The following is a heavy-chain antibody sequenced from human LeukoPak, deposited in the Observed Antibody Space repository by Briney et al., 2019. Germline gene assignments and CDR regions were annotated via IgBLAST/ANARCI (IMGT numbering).Heavy chain of an antibody. V-gene: IGHV3-15*01. Sequence: GGSLRLSCITSGFNFGDYGMSWVRQAPGKGLEWVGRIKSKTDGGTTDYAAPGKGRFTISRDDSKNTLYLQMNSLKTEDTAVYYCTTDIYNVWGKGTTVTISS. CDR3: TTDIYNV. CDR1: GFNFGDYG. J-gene: IGHJ6*04. CDR2: IKSKTDGGTT. D-gene: IGHD3-9*01.